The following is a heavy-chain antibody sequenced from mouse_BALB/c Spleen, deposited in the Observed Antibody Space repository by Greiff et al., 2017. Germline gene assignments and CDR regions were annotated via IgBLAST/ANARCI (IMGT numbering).Heavy chain of an antibody. Sequence: EVKLMESGGGLVKPGGSLKLSCAASGFAFSSYDMSWVRQTPEKRLEWVAYISSGGGSTYYPDTVKGRFTISRDNAKNTLYLQMSSLKSEDTAMYYCAIHVIYYDYDGGFAYWGQGTLVTVSA. D-gene: IGHD2-4*01. J-gene: IGHJ3*01. CDR3: AIHVIYYDYDGGFAY. CDR2: ISSGGGST. CDR1: GFAFSSYD. V-gene: IGHV5-12-1*01.